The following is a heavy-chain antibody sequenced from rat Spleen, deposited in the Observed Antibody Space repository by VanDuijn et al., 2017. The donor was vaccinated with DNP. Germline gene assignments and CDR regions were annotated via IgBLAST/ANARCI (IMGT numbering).Heavy chain of an antibody. CDR3: SIAGFGVY. CDR1: GFTFSDYY. CDR2: ISYDGSST. Sequence: EVQLVESGGGLVQPGRSMKLSCAASGFTFSDYYMAWVRQAPTKGLEWVATISYDGSSTYYRDSVKGRFTISRDNAKSTLYLRMDNLRSEDTATYYCSIAGFGVYWGQGVVVTVSS. D-gene: IGHD4-4*01. V-gene: IGHV5-7*01. J-gene: IGHJ2*01.